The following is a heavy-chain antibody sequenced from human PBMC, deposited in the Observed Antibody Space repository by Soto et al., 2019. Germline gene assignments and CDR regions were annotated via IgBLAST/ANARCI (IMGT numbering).Heavy chain of an antibody. Sequence: QVQLQESGPGLLKPSETLSLTCTVSNDSISTYYWTWIRQPPGKGLEWIGFIYYSGSTNYNPSLQSRVTISVDTSKNQFSLKMNSVTAADTAVYYCARPGRDWGALHYWGQGTLVTVSS. CDR1: NDSISTYY. CDR2: IYYSGST. CDR3: ARPGRDWGALHY. J-gene: IGHJ4*02. V-gene: IGHV4-59*08. D-gene: IGHD7-27*01.